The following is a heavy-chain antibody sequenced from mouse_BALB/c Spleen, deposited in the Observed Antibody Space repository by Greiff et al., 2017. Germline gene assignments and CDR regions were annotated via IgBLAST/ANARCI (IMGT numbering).Heavy chain of an antibody. CDR2: ISSGGSYT. D-gene: IGHD2-1*01. CDR1: GFTFSSYA. J-gene: IGHJ3*01. V-gene: IGHV5-9-3*01. Sequence: DVMLVESGGGLVKPGGSLKLSCAASGFTFSSYAMSWVRQTPEKRLEWVATISSGGSYTYYPDSVKGRFTISRDNAKNTLYLQMSSLRSEDTAMYYCARHGNYVGAFAYWGQGTLVTVSA. CDR3: ARHGNYVGAFAY.